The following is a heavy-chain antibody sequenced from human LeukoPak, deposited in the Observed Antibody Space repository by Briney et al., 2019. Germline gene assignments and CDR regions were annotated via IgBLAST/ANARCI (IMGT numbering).Heavy chain of an antibody. D-gene: IGHD3-10*01. CDR3: ARDRPDPSYYYGSGSYYYYYYMDV. J-gene: IGHJ6*03. V-gene: IGHV3-30-3*01. CDR1: GFTFSSYA. Sequence: GRSLRLSCAASGFTFSSYAMHWVRQAPGKGLEWVAVISYDGSNKYYADSVKGRFTISRDNSKNTLYLQMNSLRAEDTAVYYCARDRPDPSYYYGSGSYYYYYYMDVWGKGTTVTVSS. CDR2: ISYDGSNK.